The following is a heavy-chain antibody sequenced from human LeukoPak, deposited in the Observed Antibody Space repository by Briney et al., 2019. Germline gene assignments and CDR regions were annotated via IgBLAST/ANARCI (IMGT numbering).Heavy chain of an antibody. CDR1: GFTFSSYA. Sequence: GGSLRLSCAASGFTFSSYAMHWVRQAPGKGLEWVVVVSYDGSNKYYADSVKGRFTISRDNSKNTLYLQLNSLRAEDTAVYYCASPYGSGTYYDYFDYWGQGTLVTVSS. V-gene: IGHV3-30-3*01. J-gene: IGHJ4*02. CDR3: ASPYGSGTYYDYFDY. D-gene: IGHD3-10*01. CDR2: VSYDGSNK.